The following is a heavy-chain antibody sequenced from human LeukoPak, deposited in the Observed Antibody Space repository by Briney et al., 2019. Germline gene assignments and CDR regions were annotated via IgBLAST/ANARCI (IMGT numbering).Heavy chain of an antibody. CDR2: ISSSSSTI. Sequence: PGGSLRLSCAASGFTFSSYSMNWVRQAPGKGLEWVSHISSSSSTIYYADSVKGRFTISRDNAKDTLYLQMNSLRAEDTAVYYCAKCSGWFVRGKDYYYYYMDVWGKGTTVTVSS. J-gene: IGHJ6*03. CDR1: GFTFSSYS. V-gene: IGHV3-48*01. D-gene: IGHD6-19*01. CDR3: AKCSGWFVRGKDYYYYYMDV.